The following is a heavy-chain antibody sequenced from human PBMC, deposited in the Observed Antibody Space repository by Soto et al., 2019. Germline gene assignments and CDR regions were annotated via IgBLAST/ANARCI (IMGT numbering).Heavy chain of an antibody. V-gene: IGHV4-39*01. CDR1: CGSISSSSYY. CDR3: ARLADYGGFY. J-gene: IGHJ4*02. CDR2: IYYSGST. Sequence: PSETLSLTCTVSCGSISSSSYYWGWIRQPPGKGLEWIGSIYYSGSTYYNPSLKSRVTISVDTSKNQFSLKLSSVTAADTAVYYCARLADYGGFYWGQGTLVTVSS. D-gene: IGHD4-17*01.